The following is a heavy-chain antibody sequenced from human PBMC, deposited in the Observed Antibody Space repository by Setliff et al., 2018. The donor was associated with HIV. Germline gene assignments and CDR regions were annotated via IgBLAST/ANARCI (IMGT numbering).Heavy chain of an antibody. CDR2: IIPMFGTA. CDR3: ARGVRDSSFMDL. CDR1: GGTFSSYP. D-gene: IGHD6-19*01. V-gene: IGHV1-69*13. J-gene: IGHJ6*03. Sequence: SVKVSCKASGGTFSSYPISWVRQAPGQGLEWMGGIIPMFGTANYAQKFQGRVTITADESTSTVYMELSSLRSEDTAVYYCARGVRDSSFMDLWGKGTTVTVSS.